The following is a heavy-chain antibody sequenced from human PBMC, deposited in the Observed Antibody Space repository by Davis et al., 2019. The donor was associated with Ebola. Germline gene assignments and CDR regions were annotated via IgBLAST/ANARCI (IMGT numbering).Heavy chain of an antibody. CDR2: ISDSGGST. CDR1: GFTFSRYA. CDR3: AKDLYGDYIGDY. Sequence: PGGSLRLSCAASGFTFSRYAMSWVRQAPGKGLEWVSTISDSGGSTYYADSVKGRFTISRDNSKNTLYLQMNSLRAEDTAVYYCAKDLYGDYIGDYWGQRTLVTVSS. V-gene: IGHV3-23*01. J-gene: IGHJ4*02. D-gene: IGHD4-17*01.